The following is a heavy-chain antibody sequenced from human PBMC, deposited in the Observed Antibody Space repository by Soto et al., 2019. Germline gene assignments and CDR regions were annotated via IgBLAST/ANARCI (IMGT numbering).Heavy chain of an antibody. D-gene: IGHD3-22*01. CDR2: VGTSPDAT. Sequence: SGGSLRLSCAASGFVFSTYAMNWVRQAPGKGPEWVSSVGTSPDATYYADSVKGRFTITRDNSKNTLFLQMNSLRVEDTAIYYCARDLGYYASDGYFDYWGQGTVVTVSS. CDR3: ARDLGYYASDGYFDY. CDR1: GFVFSTYA. J-gene: IGHJ4*02. V-gene: IGHV3-23*01.